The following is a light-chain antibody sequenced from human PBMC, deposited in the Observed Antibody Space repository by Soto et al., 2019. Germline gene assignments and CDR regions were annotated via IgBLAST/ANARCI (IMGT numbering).Light chain of an antibody. J-gene: IGKJ1*01. CDR2: GAS. V-gene: IGKV3-20*01. CDR3: HQYGSSAWT. CDR1: QSVSSN. Sequence: IMMSLSSAHLCLSPKERATLSWRASQSVSSNLAWYQQKPGQAPRLLIYGASSRATGIPDRFSGSGSGTDFTLIISRLEPEDFAVYYCHQYGSSAWTFGQGTKVDIK.